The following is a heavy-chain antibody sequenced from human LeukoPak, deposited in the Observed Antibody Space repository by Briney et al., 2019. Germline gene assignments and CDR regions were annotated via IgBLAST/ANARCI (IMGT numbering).Heavy chain of an antibody. V-gene: IGHV3-21*01. CDR1: GFTFSSYS. CDR3: ARAPAFQTVVTKFDY. Sequence: GGSLRLSCAASGFTFSSYSMNWVRQAPGKGLEWVSSISSSSSYIYYADSVKGRFTISRDNAKNSPYLQMNSLRAEDTAVYYCARAPAFQTVVTKFDYWGQGTLVTVSS. J-gene: IGHJ4*02. D-gene: IGHD4-23*01. CDR2: ISSSSSYI.